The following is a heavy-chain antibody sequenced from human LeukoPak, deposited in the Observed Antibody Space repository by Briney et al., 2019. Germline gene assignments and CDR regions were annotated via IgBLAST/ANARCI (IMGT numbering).Heavy chain of an antibody. CDR2: INHSGST. CDR3: ARGCPGRYYYDSSGYSKGYYFDY. D-gene: IGHD3-22*01. V-gene: IGHV4-34*01. Sequence: SETLSLTCAVYGGSFSGYYWSWIRQPPGKGLEWIGEINHSGSTNYNPSLKSRVTISVDTSKNQFSLKLSSVTAADTAVYYCARGCPGRYYYDSSGYSKGYYFDYWGQGTLVTVSS. J-gene: IGHJ4*02. CDR1: GGSFSGYY.